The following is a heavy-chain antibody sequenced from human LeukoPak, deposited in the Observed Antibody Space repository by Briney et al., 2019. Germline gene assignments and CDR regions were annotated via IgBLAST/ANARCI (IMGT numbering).Heavy chain of an antibody. Sequence: GGSLRLSCAASGFTFDDYAMHWVRQVPGKGLEWVSGISWNSGSIGYADSVKGRFTISRDNAKNSLDLQMNSLRAEDMDLYYCVKSASPSVGVHNLPSYYFDYWGQGTLVTVSS. CDR2: ISWNSGSI. V-gene: IGHV3-9*03. CDR1: GFTFDDYA. CDR3: VKSASPSVGVHNLPSYYFDY. D-gene: IGHD1-14*01. J-gene: IGHJ4*02.